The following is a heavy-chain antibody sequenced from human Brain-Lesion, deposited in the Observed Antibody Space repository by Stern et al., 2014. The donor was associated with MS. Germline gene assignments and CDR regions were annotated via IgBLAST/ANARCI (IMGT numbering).Heavy chain of an antibody. CDR1: GFTFDDYA. Sequence: VQLVQSGPDLVQPSRSLRLSCAAFGFTFDDYAFHWVRQAPGKGLEWVAGISWNSGTIGYAHSFQGRFTTSTDNASSSLYLLMHSLRPEGTALYYCARDITGSSAYFAYWGQGTLVTVSS. J-gene: IGHJ4*02. D-gene: IGHD1-14*01. CDR3: ARDITGSSAYFAY. V-gene: IGHV3-9*01. CDR2: ISWNSGTI.